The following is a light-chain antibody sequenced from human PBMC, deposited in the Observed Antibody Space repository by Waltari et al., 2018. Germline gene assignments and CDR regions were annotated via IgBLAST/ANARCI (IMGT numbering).Light chain of an antibody. Sequence: EIVVTKSPATLSVSPGERATLSCRASQSVSSNLAWYQQKPGQAPRLLIYGASPRATGIPARFSGSGSGTEFTLTISSLQFEDFAVYYCQQYNNWPPTWTFGQGTKVEIK. J-gene: IGKJ1*01. CDR2: GAS. V-gene: IGKV3-15*01. CDR3: QQYNNWPPTWT. CDR1: QSVSSN.